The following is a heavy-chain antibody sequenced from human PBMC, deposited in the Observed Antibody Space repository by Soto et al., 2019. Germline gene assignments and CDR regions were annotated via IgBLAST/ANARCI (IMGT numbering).Heavy chain of an antibody. J-gene: IGHJ4*02. Sequence: QLQLQESGPGLVKPSETLSLTCTVSGGSISSSSYYWGWIRQPPGKGLEWIGSIYYSGSTYYNPSIKSLFTISVDTSKNQFSLKLSSVTAADTAVYYCARLGKGSYDYFDYWGQGTLVTVSS. CDR2: IYYSGST. D-gene: IGHD3-16*01. CDR3: ARLGKGSYDYFDY. V-gene: IGHV4-39*01. CDR1: GGSISSSSYY.